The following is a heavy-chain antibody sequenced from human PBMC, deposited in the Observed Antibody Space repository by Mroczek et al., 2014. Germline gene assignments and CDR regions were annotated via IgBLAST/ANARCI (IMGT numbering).Heavy chain of an antibody. CDR2: INHSGST. D-gene: IGHD3-22*01. CDR1: GGSFSGYY. V-gene: IGHV4-34*01. J-gene: IGHJ4*02. CDR3: ARRGFSHYYDSSGRTPYFDY. Sequence: QVQLQQWGAGLLKPSETLSLTCAVYGGSFSGYYWSWIRQPPGKGLEWIGEINHSGSTNYNPSLKSRVTISVDTSKNQFSLKLSSVTAADTAVYYCARRGFSHYYDSSGRTPYFDYWGQGTLVTVSS.